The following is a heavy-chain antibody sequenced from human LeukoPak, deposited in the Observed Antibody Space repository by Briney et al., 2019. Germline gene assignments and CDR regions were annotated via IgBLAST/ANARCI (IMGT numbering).Heavy chain of an antibody. CDR3: ARTLSEYSSSSLGY. CDR2: IYYSGST. Sequence: SETLSLTCTVSGGSISSYHWSWIRQPPGKGLEWIGYIYYSGSTNYNPSLKSRVTISVDTSKNQFSLKPSSVTAADTAVYYCARTLSEYSSSSLGYWGQGTLVTVSS. V-gene: IGHV4-59*01. D-gene: IGHD6-6*01. J-gene: IGHJ4*02. CDR1: GGSISSYH.